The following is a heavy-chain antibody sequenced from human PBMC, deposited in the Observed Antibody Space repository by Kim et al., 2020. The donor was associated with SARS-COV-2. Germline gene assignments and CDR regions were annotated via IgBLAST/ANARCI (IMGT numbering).Heavy chain of an antibody. Sequence: ASVKVSCKASGYTFTSYAMNWVRQAPGQGLEWMGWINTNTGNPTYAQGFTGRFVFSLDTSVSTAYLQISSLKAEDTAVYYCARDWDYGGFKGGGFDYWGQGTLVTVSS. CDR2: INTNTGNP. CDR1: GYTFTSYA. CDR3: ARDWDYGGFKGGGFDY. D-gene: IGHD4-17*01. J-gene: IGHJ4*02. V-gene: IGHV7-4-1*02.